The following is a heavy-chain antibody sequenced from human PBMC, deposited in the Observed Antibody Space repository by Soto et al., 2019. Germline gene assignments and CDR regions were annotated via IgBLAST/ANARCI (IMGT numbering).Heavy chain of an antibody. V-gene: IGHV3-30-3*01. J-gene: IGHJ4*02. CDR3: XXXXXXXXXXXXSGYFDY. CDR1: GFNFSRSA. CDR2: ISYDGGNK. Sequence: QVQLVESGGGVVQPGRSLRLSCAASGFNFSRSAIHWVRQAPGKGLEWVXIISYDGGNKYYADSVKARFTISRDNSKNXXXLQXXXXXXXXXXXXXXXXXXXXXXXXXXSGYFDYWGQGTLVTVSS. D-gene: IGHD3-10*01.